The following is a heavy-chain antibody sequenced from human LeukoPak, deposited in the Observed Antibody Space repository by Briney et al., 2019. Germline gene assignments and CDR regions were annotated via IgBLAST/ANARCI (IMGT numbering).Heavy chain of an antibody. D-gene: IGHD6-19*01. V-gene: IGHV4-34*01. CDR1: GGSFSGYY. Sequence: SETLSLTCAVYGGSFSGYYWSWIRQPPGKGLEWIGEINHSGSTNYNPSLKSRVTISVDTSKNQFSLKLSSVTAADTAVYYCARASGSGWTYYYYYYGMDVWGQGTTVTVSS. J-gene: IGHJ6*02. CDR3: ARASGSGWTYYYYYYGMDV. CDR2: INHSGST.